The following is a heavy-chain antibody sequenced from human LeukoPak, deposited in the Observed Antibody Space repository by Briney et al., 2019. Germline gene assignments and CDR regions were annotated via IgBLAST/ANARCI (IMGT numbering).Heavy chain of an antibody. Sequence: GVSVKVSCKASGGTFSSYAISWVRQAPGQGLEWMGGIIPIFGTANYAQKFQGRVTITADESTSTAYMELSSLRSEDTAVYYCARANSGYGTDAFGIWGQGTVVTVSS. D-gene: IGHD5-12*01. CDR1: GGTFSSYA. J-gene: IGHJ3*02. CDR3: ARANSGYGTDAFGI. V-gene: IGHV1-69*13. CDR2: IIPIFGTA.